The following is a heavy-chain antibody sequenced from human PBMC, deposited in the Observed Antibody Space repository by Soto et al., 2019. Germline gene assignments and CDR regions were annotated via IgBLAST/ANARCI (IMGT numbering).Heavy chain of an antibody. V-gene: IGHV3-21*06. CDR1: GFTFTRYS. CDR2: ISSTTNYI. Sequence: GGSLRLSCAASGFTFTRYSMNWVRQAPGKGLEWVSSISSTTNYIYYGDSMKGRFTISRDNTKNSLYLEMNSLRAEDTAVYYCARESEDLTSNFDYWGQGTLVTVSS. J-gene: IGHJ4*02. CDR3: ARESEDLTSNFDY.